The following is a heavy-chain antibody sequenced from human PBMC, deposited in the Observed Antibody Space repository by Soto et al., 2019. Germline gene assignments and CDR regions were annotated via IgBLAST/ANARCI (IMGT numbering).Heavy chain of an antibody. Sequence: SETLSLTCTVSGGSISSGDYYWSWIRQPPGKGLEWIGYIYYSGSTYYNPSLKSRVTISVDTSKNQFSLKLSSVTAADTAVYYCARAPTMVREQLDYWGQGTLVTVS. J-gene: IGHJ4*02. D-gene: IGHD3-10*01. CDR2: IYYSGST. V-gene: IGHV4-30-4*01. CDR1: GGSISSGDYY. CDR3: ARAPTMVREQLDY.